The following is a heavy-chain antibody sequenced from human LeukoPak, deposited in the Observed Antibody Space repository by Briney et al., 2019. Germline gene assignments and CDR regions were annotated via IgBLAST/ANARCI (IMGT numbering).Heavy chain of an antibody. J-gene: IGHJ3*02. CDR3: ARDQQSIPEAFDI. Sequence: PGGSLRLSGAASVFSFIDQSMNWVAQAPGKGLEWGSYISSSSRNINSADPVKGRFTTSRDNAKNSLYLHMNSLRAEDTAVFYCARDQQSIPEAFDIWGQGTMVTVSS. D-gene: IGHD2-2*01. CDR1: VFSFIDQS. V-gene: IGHV3-48*01. CDR2: ISSSSRNI.